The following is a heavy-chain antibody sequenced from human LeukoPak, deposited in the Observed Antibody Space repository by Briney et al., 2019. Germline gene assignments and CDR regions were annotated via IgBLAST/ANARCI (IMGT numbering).Heavy chain of an antibody. D-gene: IGHD3-9*01. V-gene: IGHV4-39*07. CDR3: ARGGSGLRYFDWLPPSYYFDY. CDR1: GGSISTSDHY. J-gene: IGHJ4*02. Sequence: SETLSLTCTVSGGSISTSDHYWGWIRQPPGKGLEWIGEINHSGSTNYNPSLKSRVTISVDTSKNQFSLKLSSVTAADTAVYYCARGGSGLRYFDWLPPSYYFDYWGQGTPVTVSS. CDR2: INHSGST.